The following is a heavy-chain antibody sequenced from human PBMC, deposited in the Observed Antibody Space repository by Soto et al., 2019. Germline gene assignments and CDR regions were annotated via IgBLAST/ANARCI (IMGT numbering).Heavy chain of an antibody. CDR3: ARDGKYSSSSVVDY. CDR1: GFTFSSYS. Sequence: GGSLRLSCAASGFTFSSYSMNWVRQAPGKGLEWVSYISSSSTIYYADSVKGRFTISRDNAKNSLYLQMNSLRDEDTAVYYCARDGKYSSSSVVDYWGQGTLVTVSS. J-gene: IGHJ4*02. V-gene: IGHV3-48*02. CDR2: ISSSSTI. D-gene: IGHD6-6*01.